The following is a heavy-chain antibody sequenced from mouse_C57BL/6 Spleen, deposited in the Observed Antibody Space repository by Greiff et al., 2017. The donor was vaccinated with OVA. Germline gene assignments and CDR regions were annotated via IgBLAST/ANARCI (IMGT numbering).Heavy chain of an antibody. V-gene: IGHV14-4*01. D-gene: IGHD1-1*01. J-gene: IGHJ2*01. Sequence: VQLQQSGAELVRPGASVKLSCTASGFNIKDDYMHWVKQRPEPGLEWIGWIDPENGDTEYASKFQGKATITADTSSNTAYLQLSSLTSEDTAVYYCTTYYGTKGYWGQGTTLTVSS. CDR2: IDPENGDT. CDR3: TTYYGTKGY. CDR1: GFNIKDDY.